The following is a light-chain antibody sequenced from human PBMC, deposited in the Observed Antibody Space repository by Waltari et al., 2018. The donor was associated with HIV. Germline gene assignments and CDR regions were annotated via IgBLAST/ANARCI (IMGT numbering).Light chain of an antibody. Sequence: DIQITQSPPSLSSSVGQRATITCRASQTVRSSLAWYQQRPGKAPKSLVYGASKLQTEVPSRFSAGGSGTNFSLTISSLKPEDFATYICQQYYTFPRTFGRGTRVDMK. CDR2: GAS. CDR3: QQYYTFPRT. CDR1: QTVRSS. V-gene: IGKV1D-16*01. J-gene: IGKJ1*01.